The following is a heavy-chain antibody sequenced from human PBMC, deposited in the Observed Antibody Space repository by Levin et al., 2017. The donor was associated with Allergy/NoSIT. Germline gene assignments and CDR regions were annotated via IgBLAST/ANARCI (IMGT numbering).Heavy chain of an antibody. CDR3: ARYNCSGGACFTLSAYNY. V-gene: IGHV3-49*03. Sequence: QPGGSLRLSCIGSGFSFGDYSMSWFRQAPGKGLEWVGSLRNKANGGTTQYAASVKDRFTISRDDSKNIAYLQMKSLKTEDTAIYFCARYNCSGGACFTLSAYNYWGQGTLVTVSS. D-gene: IGHD2-15*01. CDR2: LRNKANGGTT. J-gene: IGHJ4*02. CDR1: GFSFGDYS.